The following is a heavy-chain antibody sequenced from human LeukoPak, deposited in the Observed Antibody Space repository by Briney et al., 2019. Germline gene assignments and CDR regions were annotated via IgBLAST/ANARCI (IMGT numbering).Heavy chain of an antibody. CDR3: AREGWGERELVGATPPFGY. Sequence: GGSLRLSCAASGFTFSSYGMHWVRQAPGKGLEWVAFIRYDGSNKYYADSVKGRFTISRDNSKNTLYLQMNSLRAEDTAVYYCAREGWGERELVGATPPFGYWGQGTLVTVSS. CDR2: IRYDGSNK. D-gene: IGHD1-26*01. CDR1: GFTFSSYG. J-gene: IGHJ4*02. V-gene: IGHV3-30*02.